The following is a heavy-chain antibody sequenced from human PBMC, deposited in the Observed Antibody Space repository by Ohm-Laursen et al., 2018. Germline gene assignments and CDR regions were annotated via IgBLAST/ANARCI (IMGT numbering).Heavy chain of an antibody. CDR3: ARTRLHSSSWYYRLDY. D-gene: IGHD6-13*01. CDR1: GFTFSSYS. J-gene: IGHJ4*02. V-gene: IGHV3-21*01. CDR2: ISSSSSYI. Sequence: SLRLSCAASGFTFSSYSMNWVRQAPGKGLEWVSSISSSSSYIYYADSVKGRFTISRDNAKNSLYLQMNSLRAEDTAVYYCARTRLHSSSWYYRLDYWGQGTLVPVSS.